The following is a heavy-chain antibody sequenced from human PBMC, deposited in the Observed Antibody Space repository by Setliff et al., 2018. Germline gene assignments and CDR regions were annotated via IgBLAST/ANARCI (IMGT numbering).Heavy chain of an antibody. CDR1: GGSISSSSYY. V-gene: IGHV4-39*01. CDR2: IYYSGST. Sequence: PSETLSLTCTVSGGSISSSSYYWGWIRQPPGKGLEWIGSIYYSGSTYYNPSLKSRVTISVDTSKNQFSLKLSSVTAADTAVYYCARHGGIAAAGKLVLNWFDPWGQGTLVTVSS. CDR3: ARHGGIAAAGKLVLNWFDP. J-gene: IGHJ5*02. D-gene: IGHD6-13*01.